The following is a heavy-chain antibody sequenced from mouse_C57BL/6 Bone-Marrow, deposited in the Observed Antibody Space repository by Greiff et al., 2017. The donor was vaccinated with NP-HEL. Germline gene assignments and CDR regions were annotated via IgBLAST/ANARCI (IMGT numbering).Heavy chain of an antibody. D-gene: IGHD1-1*01. CDR1: GYTFTDYY. CDR3: AGGGYGSSHWYFDV. J-gene: IGHJ1*03. V-gene: IGHV1-75*01. CDR2: IFPGSGST. Sequence: QVQLQQSGPELVKPGASVKISCKASGYTFTDYYINWVKQRPGQGLEWIGWIFPGSGSTYYNEKFKGKATLTVDKSSSTAYMLLSSLTSEDSAVYFCAGGGYGSSHWYFDVWGTGTTVTVSS.